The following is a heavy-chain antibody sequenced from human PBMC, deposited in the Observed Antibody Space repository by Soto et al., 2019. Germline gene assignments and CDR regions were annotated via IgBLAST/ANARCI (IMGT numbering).Heavy chain of an antibody. V-gene: IGHV3-15*07. D-gene: IGHD3-10*01. J-gene: IGHJ4*02. CDR2: IRSKTDGEIV. CDR3: ATLERYDGSGSCL. CDR1: GFTVTKAW. Sequence: EVQLVESGGGLVKPGGSLGLSCAASGFTVTKAWLNWVRQAPGKGLEWVGRIRSKTDGEIVDYAAPVKGRFTISRDDSKSTLYLQMNSLRTEDTAVYYCATLERYDGSGSCLWGQGTLVTVSS.